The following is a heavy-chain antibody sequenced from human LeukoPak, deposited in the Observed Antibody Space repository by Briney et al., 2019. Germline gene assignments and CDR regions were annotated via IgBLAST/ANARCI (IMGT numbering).Heavy chain of an antibody. CDR1: GFTFSSYA. Sequence: GGSLRLSCAASGFTFSSYAMHWVRQAPGKGLEWVAVIPYDGSNKYYADSVKGRFTISRDNSKNTLYLQMNSLRAEDTAVYYCARSGDGYNRYYYYYGMDVWGQGTTVTVSS. V-gene: IGHV3-30*04. CDR2: IPYDGSNK. J-gene: IGHJ6*02. D-gene: IGHD5-24*01. CDR3: ARSGDGYNRYYYYYGMDV.